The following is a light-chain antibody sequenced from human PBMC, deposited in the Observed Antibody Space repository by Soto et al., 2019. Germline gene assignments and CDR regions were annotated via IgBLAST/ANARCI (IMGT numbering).Light chain of an antibody. CDR2: GAS. V-gene: IGKV3-20*01. CDR1: QTVSSN. CDR3: QQYGTSPIT. Sequence: ENVLTQSPGTLSLSPGERATLSCRASQTVSSNLTWNQQKPGQAPRLLIYGASKRATGIPDRFSGSGSGTDFTLTISRLEPEDFALYYCQQYGTSPITFGQGTRLEIK. J-gene: IGKJ5*01.